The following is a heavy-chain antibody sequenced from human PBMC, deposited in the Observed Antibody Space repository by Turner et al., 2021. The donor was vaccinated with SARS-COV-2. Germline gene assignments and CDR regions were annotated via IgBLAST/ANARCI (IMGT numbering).Heavy chain of an antibody. Sequence: EVQLVESGGGLVQPGESLRLSCVSSGFAFSNYWMTWVRQAPGKGLEWVANIKQDGGEKYYVDSVQGRFTISRDNAENSLYLKMNSLRVEDTAMYYCVSKGQVAVAGFDSWGQGTLVTVSS. J-gene: IGHJ4*02. CDR3: VSKGQVAVAGFDS. V-gene: IGHV3-7*01. CDR1: GFAFSNYW. D-gene: IGHD6-19*01. CDR2: IKQDGGEK.